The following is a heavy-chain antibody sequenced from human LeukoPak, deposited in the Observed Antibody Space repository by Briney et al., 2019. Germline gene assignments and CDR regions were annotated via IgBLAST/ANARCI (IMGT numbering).Heavy chain of an antibody. CDR3: VGYYDSRGYFDL. Sequence: HPGGSLRLSCAASGFTFSSFEMNWVRQAPGKGLEWVSYISSSGSTIYYADSVKGRFTISRDNSKDSLYLQMNSLRTEDTAVYFCVGYYDSRGYFDLWGQGTQVTVSS. CDR1: GFTFSSFE. D-gene: IGHD3-16*01. J-gene: IGHJ4*02. V-gene: IGHV3-48*03. CDR2: ISSSGSTI.